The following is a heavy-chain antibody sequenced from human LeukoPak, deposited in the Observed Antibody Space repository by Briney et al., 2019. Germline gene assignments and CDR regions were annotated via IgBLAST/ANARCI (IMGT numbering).Heavy chain of an antibody. CDR3: ARAPRGESDAASGFYGMDV. V-gene: IGHV4-59*01. D-gene: IGHD3-22*01. Sequence: SETLSLTCSVSGGSISTYYWTWIRQTPGKGLEGIGYSHYSGSTNYNPSLKSRVTISVDTSKNQFSLRLNSVTAADTAIYYCARAPRGESDAASGFYGMDVWGQGTTVTVSS. CDR1: GGSISTYY. J-gene: IGHJ6*02. CDR2: SHYSGST.